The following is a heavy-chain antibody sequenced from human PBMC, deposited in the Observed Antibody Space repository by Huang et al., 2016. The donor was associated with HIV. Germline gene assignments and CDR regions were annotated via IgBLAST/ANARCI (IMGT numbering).Heavy chain of an antibody. J-gene: IGHJ4*02. D-gene: IGHD6-6*01. CDR1: VGSISSTTYY. Sequence: QLQLQESGPGLVKPSETLSLTCTVSVGSISSTTYYWGGIRQPPGKGLEWIGSIYYSGSTYYNPSLTSGVTRALDTSKNQFSLNLSSVTAADAAVYYCARHGMDSSSPYYWGQGTLVTVSS. CDR3: ARHGMDSSSPYY. V-gene: IGHV4-39*01. CDR2: IYYSGST.